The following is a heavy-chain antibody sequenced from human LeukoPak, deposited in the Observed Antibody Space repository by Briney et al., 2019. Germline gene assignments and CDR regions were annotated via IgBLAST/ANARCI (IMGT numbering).Heavy chain of an antibody. Sequence: GGSLRLSCASSGFTFDDYGMSGVRQSPGKGLDWVSGINWNGGSTGYADSVKGRFTISRDNDKNSLYLQMNSLRAEDTALYYCARVGGGYSYGPPDHWGQGTLVTVSS. CDR3: ARVGGGYSYGPPDH. CDR2: INWNGGST. V-gene: IGHV3-20*04. D-gene: IGHD5-18*01. J-gene: IGHJ4*02. CDR1: GFTFDDYG.